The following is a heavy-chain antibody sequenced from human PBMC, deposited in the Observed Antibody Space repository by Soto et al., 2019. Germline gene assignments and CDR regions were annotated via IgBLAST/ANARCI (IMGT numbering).Heavy chain of an antibody. CDR2: ISYDGGNK. V-gene: IGHV3-30*04. Sequence: GGSLRLSCAASGFTFGNYAIHWVRQAPGKGLEWVAVISYDGGNKNHADSVKGRFTISRDNSKNTLYLQMNSLRAEDTAVYYCAKVLSTYSSSWYSYYYYGMDVWRQGTTVTVSS. D-gene: IGHD6-13*01. CDR3: AKVLSTYSSSWYSYYYYGMDV. CDR1: GFTFGNYA. J-gene: IGHJ6*02.